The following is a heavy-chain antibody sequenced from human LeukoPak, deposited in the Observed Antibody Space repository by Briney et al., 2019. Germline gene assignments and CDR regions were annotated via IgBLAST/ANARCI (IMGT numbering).Heavy chain of an antibody. J-gene: IGHJ4*02. CDR3: ARMDMDTAMVTNYLDH. V-gene: IGHV1-46*01. Sequence: ASVKISCKASGYTFTSNYMHWVRQAPGQGLEWMGVIHPSGSSTNYAQKFQGRVIMTKDTSKSTVYIELNSLKSEDTAVYYCARMDMDTAMVTNYLDHWGQGTLVTVSS. CDR2: IHPSGSST. CDR1: GYTFTSNY. D-gene: IGHD5-18*01.